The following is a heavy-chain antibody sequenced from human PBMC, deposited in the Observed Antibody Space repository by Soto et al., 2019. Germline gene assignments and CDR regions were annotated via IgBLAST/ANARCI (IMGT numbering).Heavy chain of an antibody. CDR2: IWHDGSKK. Sequence: QVQLVESGGGVVQPGRSLRLSCAASEFTFSTYGMHWVRQAPGKGLEWVAVIWHDGSKKYYADSVKGRFTISRDNSKNAVYLQMNSLTAEDTAVYYCARDYFGGADPFDYWGQGTLVTVSS. CDR3: ARDYFGGADPFDY. V-gene: IGHV3-33*01. D-gene: IGHD3-10*01. CDR1: EFTFSTYG. J-gene: IGHJ4*02.